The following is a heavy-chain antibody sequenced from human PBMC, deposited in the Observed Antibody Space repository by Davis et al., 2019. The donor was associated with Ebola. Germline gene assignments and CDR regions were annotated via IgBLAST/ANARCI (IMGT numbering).Heavy chain of an antibody. CDR1: GFTFSSYA. CDR2: ISYDGSNK. CDR3: TSRVAAAGNDY. Sequence: GESLKISCAASGFTFSSYAMHWVRQAPGKGLEWVAVISYDGSNKYYADSVKGRFTISRDNSKNTLYLQMNSLKTEDTAVYYCTSRVAAAGNDYWGQGTLVTVSS. J-gene: IGHJ4*02. V-gene: IGHV3-30-3*01. D-gene: IGHD6-13*01.